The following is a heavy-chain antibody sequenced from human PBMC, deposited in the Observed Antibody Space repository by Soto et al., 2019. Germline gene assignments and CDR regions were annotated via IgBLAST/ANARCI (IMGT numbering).Heavy chain of an antibody. CDR1: GFTFSSYG. V-gene: IGHV3-33*01. CDR2: IWYDGSNK. D-gene: IGHD3-10*01. Sequence: RLSCAASGFTFSSYGMHWVRQTPCKGLEWVAVIWYDGSNKYYADSVKGRFTISRDNSKNTLYLQMNSLRAEDTAVYYCARESRAVTMVRGVSDWFDPWGQGTLVTVSS. J-gene: IGHJ5*02. CDR3: ARESRAVTMVRGVSDWFDP.